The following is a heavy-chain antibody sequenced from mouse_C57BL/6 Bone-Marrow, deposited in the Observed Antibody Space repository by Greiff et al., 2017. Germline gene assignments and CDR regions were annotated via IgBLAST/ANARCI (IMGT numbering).Heavy chain of an antibody. CDR2: IDPENGDT. CDR1: GFNIKDDD. V-gene: IGHV14-4*01. Sequence: VQLKESGAELVRPGASVKLSCTASGFNIKDDDMHWVKQRPEQGLEWIGWIDPENGDTESASKFQGKATITVDTSSNSAYLQLSSLTSEDTAVYYCTRIAYWGQGTLVTVSA. CDR3: TRIAY. J-gene: IGHJ3*01.